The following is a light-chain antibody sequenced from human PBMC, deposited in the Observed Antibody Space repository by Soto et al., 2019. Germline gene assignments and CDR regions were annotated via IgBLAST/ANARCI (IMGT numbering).Light chain of an antibody. CDR3: QQYNSYSRT. CDR2: KAS. V-gene: IGKV1-5*03. CDR1: QSISSW. J-gene: IGKJ1*01. Sequence: DIQMTQSPSTLSASVGDRVTITCRASQSISSWLAWYQQKPGKAPKVLMYKASSLESGVPSRFRGSGSGTEFTLTISSLQPDDFATYYCQQYNSYSRTFGQGTKVEIK.